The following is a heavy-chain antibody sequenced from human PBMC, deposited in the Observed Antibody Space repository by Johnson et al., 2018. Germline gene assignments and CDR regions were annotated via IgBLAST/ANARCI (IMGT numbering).Heavy chain of an antibody. D-gene: IGHD3-3*01. Sequence: EVQLVESGGGLVQPGRSLRLSCAASGFTFDDYAMHWVRQGPGKGLEWVSGISWHSGSIGYADSVRGRFTISRDNAKNSLYLQMNSLRVEDTALYYCAKDTNGHGDYDYTFDIWGQGTMVTVCS. CDR2: ISWHSGSI. CDR1: GFTFDDYA. CDR3: AKDTNGHGDYDYTFDI. J-gene: IGHJ3*02. V-gene: IGHV3-9*01.